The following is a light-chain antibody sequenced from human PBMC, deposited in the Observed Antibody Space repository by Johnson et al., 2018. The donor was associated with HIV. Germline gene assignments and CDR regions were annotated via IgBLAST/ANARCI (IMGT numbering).Light chain of an antibody. CDR2: EDN. J-gene: IGLJ1*01. Sequence: QSALTQPPSVSAAPGQRVNISCSGNISNIESYFVSWYQQLPGAAPTLLIYEDNKRPSGIPDRFSGSKSGTSATLGITGLQTGDDADYYCGTWDTSLSAGGVFGTGTKVTVL. CDR3: GTWDTSLSAGGV. CDR1: ISNIESYF. V-gene: IGLV1-51*02.